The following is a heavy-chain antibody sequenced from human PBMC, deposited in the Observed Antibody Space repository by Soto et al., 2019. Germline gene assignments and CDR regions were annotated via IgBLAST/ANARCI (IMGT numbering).Heavy chain of an antibody. V-gene: IGHV1-3*01. CDR2: INAGNGNT. CDR1: GYTFTSYA. J-gene: IGHJ4*02. CDR3: ARSGAYGDYDNCDY. D-gene: IGHD4-17*01. Sequence: ASVMVSCKASGYTFTSYAMHWVRQAPGQRLEWMGWINAGNGNTKYSQKFQGRVTITRDTSTSTAYMELRSLRSDDTAVYYCARSGAYGDYDNCDYWGQGTLVTVSS.